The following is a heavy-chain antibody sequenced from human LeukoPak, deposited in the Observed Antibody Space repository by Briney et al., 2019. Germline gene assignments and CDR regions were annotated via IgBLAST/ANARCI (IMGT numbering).Heavy chain of an antibody. CDR3: AATRGI. D-gene: IGHD6-6*01. V-gene: IGHV4-59*01. CDR2: IYNSGST. J-gene: IGHJ3*02. CDR1: GGPISSSY. Sequence: SETLSLTCTVSGGPISSSYWSWIRQPPGKGLEWMGYIYNSGSTNYNPSLKSRVSISADTSENQFSLKLTSVTAADTAVYYCAATRGIWGQGTMVTVSS.